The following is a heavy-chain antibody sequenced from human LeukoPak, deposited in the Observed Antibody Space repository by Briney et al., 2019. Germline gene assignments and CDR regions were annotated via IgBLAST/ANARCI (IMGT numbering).Heavy chain of an antibody. D-gene: IGHD2-15*01. Sequence: PGGSLRLSCAASGFTFSTFAMIWVRQPPGKGLEWVSSISSSSSYIYYVDSVKGRFTISRDNAKNSLYLQMNSLRAEDTAVYYCARDPRSYCSGGSCYDWALDYWGQGTLVTVSS. V-gene: IGHV3-21*01. CDR1: GFTFSTFA. CDR3: ARDPRSYCSGGSCYDWALDY. CDR2: ISSSSSYI. J-gene: IGHJ4*02.